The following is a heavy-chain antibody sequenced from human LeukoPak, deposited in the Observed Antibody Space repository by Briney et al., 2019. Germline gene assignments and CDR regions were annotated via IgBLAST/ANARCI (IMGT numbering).Heavy chain of an antibody. J-gene: IGHJ4*02. CDR1: GGSISSGGYY. D-gene: IGHD5-18*01. Sequence: PSETLSLTCTVSGGSISSGGYYWSWIRQHPGKGLEWIGYIYYSGSTYYNPSLKSRVTISVDTSKNQFSLKLSSVTAADTAVYYCAREFRGRSGYSYGVDYWGQGTLVTVSS. V-gene: IGHV4-31*03. CDR3: AREFRGRSGYSYGVDY. CDR2: IYYSGST.